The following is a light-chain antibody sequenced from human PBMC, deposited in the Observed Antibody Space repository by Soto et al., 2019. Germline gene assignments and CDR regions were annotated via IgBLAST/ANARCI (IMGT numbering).Light chain of an antibody. V-gene: IGKV1-39*01. J-gene: IGKJ5*01. CDR1: QSISSY. CDR3: QQSYSTPIT. CDR2: AAS. Sequence: IQMPQSPSSLSASVGDRVTITCLAGQSISSYLHWYQRKPGKAPNLLIYAASSLQSGVPSRFSGSGSGTDFTLTISSLQPEDFATYYCQQSYSTPITFGQGTRLEIK.